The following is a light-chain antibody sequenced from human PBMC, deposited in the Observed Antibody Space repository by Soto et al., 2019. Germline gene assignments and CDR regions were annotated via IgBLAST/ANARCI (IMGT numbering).Light chain of an antibody. CDR1: SSNIEASYD. Sequence: QSVLTQPPSVSGVPGQRVTISCAGSSSNIEASYDVPWYQHLAGRGPKLLIQGNNNRPSGGPDRFSGSTSGISASLAIAGLHAEDEADYFCPSYNTSLSAYVFGTGTKVT. CDR2: GNN. V-gene: IGLV1-40*01. J-gene: IGLJ1*01. CDR3: PSYNTSLSAYV.